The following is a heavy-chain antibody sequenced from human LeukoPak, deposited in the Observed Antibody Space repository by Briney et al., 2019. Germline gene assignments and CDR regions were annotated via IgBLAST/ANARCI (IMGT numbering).Heavy chain of an antibody. CDR3: GIRDTSDYYVF. J-gene: IGHJ4*02. CDR1: GFTFRTYA. D-gene: IGHD3-22*01. Sequence: PGGSLRLSCTGPGFTFRTYAFSWVRQAPGKGLEWVSATGSNGVTYYADSVKGRFTISRDNTKNALYLQMNGLRADDTAVYYCGIRDTSDYYVFWGQGTLVTVSS. CDR2: TGSNGVT. V-gene: IGHV3-23*01.